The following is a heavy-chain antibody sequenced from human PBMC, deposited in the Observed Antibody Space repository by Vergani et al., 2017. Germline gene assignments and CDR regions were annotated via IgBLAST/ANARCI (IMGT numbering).Heavy chain of an antibody. Sequence: EVQLLESGGGLVQPGGSLRLSCAASGFTFTNYAMSWVRQAPGKGLEWVSAISGSGNSTYYADSVKGRFTISRDNSKNTLYLQMNSLRAEDTAIYYCAKDGLSTYYDFWSGPRDFDYWGQGTLVTVSS. CDR2: ISGSGNST. CDR3: AKDGLSTYYDFWSGPRDFDY. D-gene: IGHD3-3*01. CDR1: GFTFTNYA. J-gene: IGHJ4*02. V-gene: IGHV3-23*01.